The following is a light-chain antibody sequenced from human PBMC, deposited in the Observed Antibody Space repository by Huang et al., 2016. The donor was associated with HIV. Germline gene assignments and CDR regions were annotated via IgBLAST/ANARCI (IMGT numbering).Light chain of an antibody. J-gene: IGKJ2*01. CDR3: QQYNNWPPYT. V-gene: IGKV3-15*01. CDR1: QRVSSN. CDR2: GAS. Sequence: EIVMTQSPATLSVSPGERATLSGRASQRVSSNLAGYQQKPGQAPRLLIYGASTRATGIPARLSGSGSGTEFTLTISSLQSEDFAVYYCQQYNNWPPYTFGQGTKLEIK.